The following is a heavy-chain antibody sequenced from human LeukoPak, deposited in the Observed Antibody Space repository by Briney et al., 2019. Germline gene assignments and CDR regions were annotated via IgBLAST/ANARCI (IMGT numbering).Heavy chain of an antibody. CDR3: ARDKSIAVAGTPIIYYYGMDV. CDR2: IYYSGST. V-gene: IGHV4-59*01. Sequence: SETLSLTCTVSGGSISSYYWSWIRQPPGKGLEWIGYIYYSGSTNYNPSLKSRVTISVDTSKNQFSLKLSSVTAADTAVYYYARDKSIAVAGTPIIYYYGMDVWGQGTTVTVSS. CDR1: GGSISSYY. J-gene: IGHJ6*02. D-gene: IGHD6-19*01.